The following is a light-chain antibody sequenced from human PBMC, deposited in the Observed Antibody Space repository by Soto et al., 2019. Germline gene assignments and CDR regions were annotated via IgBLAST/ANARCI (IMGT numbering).Light chain of an antibody. CDR2: DAS. Sequence: EVVMTQSPVTLSVSPGERVTFSCRASQSVTTNLAWYQHKPGQSPRLLISDASTGASGIPPRFSGSGSGTEFTLTIDRLQSEDFAVYYCQQYDRWPVTFGGGTKVEIK. CDR3: QQYDRWPVT. J-gene: IGKJ4*01. CDR1: QSVTTN. V-gene: IGKV3-15*01.